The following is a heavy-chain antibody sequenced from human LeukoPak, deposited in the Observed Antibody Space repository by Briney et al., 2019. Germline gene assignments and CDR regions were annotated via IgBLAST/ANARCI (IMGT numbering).Heavy chain of an antibody. CDR1: GFTFSSYG. D-gene: IGHD5-18*01. Sequence: GGSLRLSCAASGFTFSSYGMHWVRQAPGKGLEWVAVIWYDGSNKYYADSVKGRFTISRDNSKNTLYLQMNSLRAEDTTVYYCARVRGYSYGHLDYWGQGTLVTVSS. CDR2: IWYDGSNK. V-gene: IGHV3-33*01. CDR3: ARVRGYSYGHLDY. J-gene: IGHJ4*02.